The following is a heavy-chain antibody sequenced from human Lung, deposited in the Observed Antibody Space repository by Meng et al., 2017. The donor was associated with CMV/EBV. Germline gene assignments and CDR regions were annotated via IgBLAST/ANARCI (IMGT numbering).Heavy chain of an antibody. V-gene: IGHV3-30*02. CDR3: AKDPRVRSVLPGWDGMDA. Sequence: GGSLRLSCTGSGFSFSSYGMHWVRQAPGKGLEWVAFIRYDGCNKYYADSVQGRFTISRDNSKNTLYLQMNSLSAEDTAVYYCAKDPRVRSVLPGWDGMDAWGQGTTVTVSS. J-gene: IGHJ6*02. CDR2: IRYDGCNK. D-gene: IGHD4/OR15-4a*01. CDR1: GFSFSSYG.